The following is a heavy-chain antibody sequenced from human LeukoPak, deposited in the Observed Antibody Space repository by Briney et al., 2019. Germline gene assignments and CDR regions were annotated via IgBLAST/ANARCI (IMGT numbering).Heavy chain of an antibody. V-gene: IGHV4-61*05. CDR3: ARTSSGWAPAFFDY. D-gene: IGHD6-19*01. CDR2: IYYSGST. Sequence: SETLSLTCTVSGGSISSSGYYWSWIRQPPGKGLEWIGYIYYSGSTNYNPSLKSRVSISFDTSKNQFSLKLSSVTAADTAVYYCARTSSGWAPAFFDYWGQGTLVTVSS. CDR1: GGSISSSGYY. J-gene: IGHJ4*02.